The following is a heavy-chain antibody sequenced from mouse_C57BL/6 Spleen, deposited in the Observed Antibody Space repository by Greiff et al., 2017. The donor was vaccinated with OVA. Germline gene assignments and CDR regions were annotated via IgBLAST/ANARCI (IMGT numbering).Heavy chain of an antibody. Sequence: EVQRVESGGDLVKPGGSLKLSCAASGFTFSSYGMSWVRQTPDKRLEWVATISSGGSYTYYPDSVKGRFTISRDNAKNTLYLQMSSLKSEDTAMYYCARLTVYYFDYWGQGTTLTVSS. D-gene: IGHD1-1*01. CDR2: ISSGGSYT. CDR3: ARLTVYYFDY. V-gene: IGHV5-6*01. CDR1: GFTFSSYG. J-gene: IGHJ2*01.